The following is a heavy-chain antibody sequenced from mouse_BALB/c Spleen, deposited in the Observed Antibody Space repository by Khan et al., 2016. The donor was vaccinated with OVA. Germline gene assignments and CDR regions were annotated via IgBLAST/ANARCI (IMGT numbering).Heavy chain of an antibody. V-gene: IGHV1-7*01. CDR2: INPSTGYT. D-gene: IGHD1-1*01. Sequence: QVRLQQSGAELAKPGASVKMSCKASGYTFINYWILWVKQRPGQGLEWIGYINPSTGYTEYNQNFKDKATLTADTSSNTAYMQLSSLTSEDSAVYDCARRGLRWDFDYWGQGTTLTVSS. CDR1: GYTFINYW. J-gene: IGHJ2*01. CDR3: ARRGLRWDFDY.